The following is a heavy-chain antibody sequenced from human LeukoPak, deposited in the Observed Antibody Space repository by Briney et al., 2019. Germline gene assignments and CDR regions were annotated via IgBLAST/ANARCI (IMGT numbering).Heavy chain of an antibody. D-gene: IGHD2-2*01. CDR1: GFTFSSYG. CDR2: IRYDGSNK. J-gene: IGHJ4*02. Sequence: PGGSLRLSCAASGFTFSSYGMHWVRQAPGKGLEWVAFIRYDGSNKYYADSVKGRFTISRDNSKNTLYLQMNSLRADDTAVYYCARDLEHCRNIICSNSAYWGQGTLVTVSS. CDR3: ARDLEHCRNIICSNSAY. V-gene: IGHV3-30*02.